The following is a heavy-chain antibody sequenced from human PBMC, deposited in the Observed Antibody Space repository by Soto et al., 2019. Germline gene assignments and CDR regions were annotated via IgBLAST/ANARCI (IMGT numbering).Heavy chain of an antibody. CDR2: INYSGRT. J-gene: IGHJ4*02. D-gene: IGHD5-18*01. Sequence: SETLSLTCGVYGWSFSAYYWSWIRQPPGKGLEWIGEINYSGRTNYNPSLKSRVTISVDTSKSQFSLKLNSVTAADTAVYYCARDGYNYGSFDYWGQGTQVTVSS. V-gene: IGHV4-34*01. CDR1: GWSFSAYY. CDR3: ARDGYNYGSFDY.